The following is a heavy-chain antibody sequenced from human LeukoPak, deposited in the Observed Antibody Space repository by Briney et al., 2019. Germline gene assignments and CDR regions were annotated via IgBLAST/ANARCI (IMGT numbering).Heavy chain of an antibody. Sequence: PGGSLRLSCAASGFTFRSYAMSWVRQAPGKGLEWVSAITDTGGSTWYADSVTGRFTISRDNSKNTLYLQMNGLRAEDTALYYCAKGSLAARPYYFDCWGQGTLVSVSS. V-gene: IGHV3-23*01. CDR1: GFTFRSYA. D-gene: IGHD6-6*01. J-gene: IGHJ4*02. CDR3: AKGSLAARPYYFDC. CDR2: ITDTGGST.